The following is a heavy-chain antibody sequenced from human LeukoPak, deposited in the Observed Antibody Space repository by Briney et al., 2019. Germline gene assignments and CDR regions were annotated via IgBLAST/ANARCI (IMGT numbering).Heavy chain of an antibody. Sequence: SQTLSLTCAISGDSVSSNSAGWSWIRQSPSRGLEWLGRTYYRSKWYNDYAVSVKSRITNHPDTSKNQLSLQLNSVTPEDTAVYYCARGGGAIATWGQGTLVTVSS. J-gene: IGHJ5*02. D-gene: IGHD3-16*01. V-gene: IGHV6-1*01. CDR3: ARGGGAIAT. CDR1: GDSVSSNSAG. CDR2: TYYRSKWYN.